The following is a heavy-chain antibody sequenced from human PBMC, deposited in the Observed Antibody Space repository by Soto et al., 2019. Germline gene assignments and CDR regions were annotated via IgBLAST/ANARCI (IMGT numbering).Heavy chain of an antibody. V-gene: IGHV3-23*01. J-gene: IGHJ4*02. D-gene: IGHD6-13*01. CDR3: ASGCSAGKGVLPYF. CDR1: GFTFRSFA. CDR2: ISGSGGST. Sequence: PGGSLRLGCAASGFTFRSFAMSWVRQAPGKGLDWVSAISGSGGSTYSADSVKGRFTISRDNSKNTLYLQMSSLRAEDTAVYCCASGCSAGKGVLPYFCGQGSRVTGSA.